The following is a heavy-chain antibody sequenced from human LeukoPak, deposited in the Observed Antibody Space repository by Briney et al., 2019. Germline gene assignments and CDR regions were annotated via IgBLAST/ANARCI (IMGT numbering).Heavy chain of an antibody. Sequence: PGGSLRLSCAASGFTVSSNYMNWVRQAPGKGLEWLSVIYNSGTTYYADSVRGRFTVSRDNSKSTIYLQMNSLRVDDTAVYYCARDSFHTYWGQGTLVTVSS. CDR1: GFTVSSNY. J-gene: IGHJ4*02. D-gene: IGHD3-16*02. CDR3: ARDSFHTY. V-gene: IGHV3-66*01. CDR2: IYNSGTT.